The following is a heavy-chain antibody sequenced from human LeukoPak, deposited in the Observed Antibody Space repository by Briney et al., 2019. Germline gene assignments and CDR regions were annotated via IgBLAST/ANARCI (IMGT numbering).Heavy chain of an antibody. J-gene: IGHJ5*02. CDR3: ARKDVRYFDWLSDNWFDP. V-gene: IGHV4-38-2*01. D-gene: IGHD3-9*01. CDR2: IYHSGST. Sequence: SETLSLTCAVSGYSISSGYYWGWIRQPPGKGLEWIGIIYHSGSTYYNPSLKSRVTISVDTSKNQFSLKLSSVSAADTAVYYCARKDVRYFDWLSDNWFDPWGQGTLVTVSS. CDR1: GYSISSGYY.